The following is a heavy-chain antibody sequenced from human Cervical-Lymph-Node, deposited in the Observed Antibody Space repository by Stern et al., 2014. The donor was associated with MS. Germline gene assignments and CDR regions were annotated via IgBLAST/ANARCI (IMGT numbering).Heavy chain of an antibody. J-gene: IGHJ4*01. Sequence: QLQLQESGPGLVKPSGTLSLTCNVSGDSITNYYWSWIRQPPGKGLEWIGYNSYSGSTNYTPSLKSRITISVDTSKYQFSLKLSSVTAADPAVYYCTRDKGMFFLWGQGTLVTVSS. V-gene: IGHV4-59*01. CDR2: NSYSGST. CDR1: GDSITNYY. D-gene: IGHD3-10*02. CDR3: TRDKGMFFL.